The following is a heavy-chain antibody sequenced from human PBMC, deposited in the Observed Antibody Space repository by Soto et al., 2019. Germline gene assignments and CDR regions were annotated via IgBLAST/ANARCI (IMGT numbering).Heavy chain of an antibody. D-gene: IGHD2-2*01. CDR2: INHSGST. J-gene: IGHJ6*02. CDR3: ARGRLGRSCSSKSCTNKGGMDV. V-gene: IGHV4-34*01. Sequence: SETLSLTCAVYGGSFSGYYWSWIRQPPGKGLEWIGEINHSGSTNYNPSLKSRVTISVDTSKNQFSLKLSSVTAADTAVYYCARGRLGRSCSSKSCTNKGGMDVCGQGTTVTVSS. CDR1: GGSFSGYY.